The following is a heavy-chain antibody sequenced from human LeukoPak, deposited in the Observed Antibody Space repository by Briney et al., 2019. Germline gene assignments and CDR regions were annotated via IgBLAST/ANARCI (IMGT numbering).Heavy chain of an antibody. Sequence: QTGGSLRLSCAASGFTFSSYEVNWVRQAPGKGLEWVSYISSSGSTIYYADSVKGRFTISRDNAKNSLYLQMNSLRAEDTAVYYCARDKGQWLVPGHFDYWGQGTLVTVSS. V-gene: IGHV3-48*03. J-gene: IGHJ4*02. CDR3: ARDKGQWLVPGHFDY. CDR1: GFTFSSYE. CDR2: ISSSGSTI. D-gene: IGHD6-19*01.